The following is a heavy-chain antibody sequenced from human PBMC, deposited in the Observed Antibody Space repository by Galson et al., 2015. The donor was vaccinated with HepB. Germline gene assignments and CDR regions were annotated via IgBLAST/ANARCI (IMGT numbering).Heavy chain of an antibody. CDR1: GFTFSSYC. V-gene: IGHV3-7*01. Sequence: LRLSCAASGFTFSSYCMSWVRQAPGKGLGWVASIKQAGSEKHYVDSVKGRFTISRDNAKNSPYLQMNSLRVEDTALYYCARDRAVITLGAFDYWGQGTLVTVSS. CDR2: IKQAGSEK. J-gene: IGHJ4*02. CDR3: ARDRAVITLGAFDY. D-gene: IGHD3-16*01.